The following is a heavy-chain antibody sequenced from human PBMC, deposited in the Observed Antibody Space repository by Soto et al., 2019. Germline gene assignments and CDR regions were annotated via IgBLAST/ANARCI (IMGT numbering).Heavy chain of an antibody. D-gene: IGHD1-26*01. CDR1: GGSISSSSYY. CDR2: IYYSGST. CDR3: ARTGVPGSYYYYYGMDV. Sequence: LSLTCTVSGGSISSSSYYWGWIRQPPGKGLEWIGSIYYSGSTYYNPSLKSRVTISVDTSKNQFSLKLSSVTAADTAVYYCARTGVPGSYYYYYGMDVWGQGTTVTVSS. J-gene: IGHJ6*02. V-gene: IGHV4-39*01.